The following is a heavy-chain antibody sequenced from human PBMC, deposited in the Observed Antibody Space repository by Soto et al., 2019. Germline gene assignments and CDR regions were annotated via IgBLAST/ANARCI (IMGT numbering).Heavy chain of an antibody. J-gene: IGHJ3*02. CDR1: GFTFSDHY. CDR3: ASYCSGGSCYLYGAFDI. V-gene: IGHV3-72*01. D-gene: IGHD2-15*01. CDR2: TRNKANSYTT. Sequence: RGGSLRLSCAASGFTFSDHYMDWVRQAPGKGLEWVGRTRNKANSYTTEYAASVKGRFTISRDDSKNSLYLQMNSLKTEDTAVYYCASYCSGGSCYLYGAFDIWGQGTMVTVSS.